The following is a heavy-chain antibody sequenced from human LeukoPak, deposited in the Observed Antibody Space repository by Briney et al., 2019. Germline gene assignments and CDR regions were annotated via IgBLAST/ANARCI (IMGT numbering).Heavy chain of an antibody. CDR1: GFTSRTSY. CDR3: VVRSLGY. D-gene: IGHD7-27*01. CDR2: IKPDGGEK. Sequence: PGGSLTLSCTASGFTSRTSYMSWVRQAPGKGLEWVGNIKPDGGEKQYVSSVKGRFSISRDNAENSLFLQMNSLRAEDTAVYYCVVRSLGYWGQGTLVTVSS. J-gene: IGHJ4*02. V-gene: IGHV3-7*01.